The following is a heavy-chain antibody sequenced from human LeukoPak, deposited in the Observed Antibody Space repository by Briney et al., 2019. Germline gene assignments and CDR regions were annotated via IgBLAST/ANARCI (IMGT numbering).Heavy chain of an antibody. Sequence: SETLSLTCTVSGGSISSSSYYWGWIRQPPGKGLEWIGSIYYSGTTYYNPSLKSRVTISVDTSKNQFSLKLSSVTAAGTAVYYCARGRYCSSTSRADECYFDYWGQGTLVTVSS. V-gene: IGHV4-39*07. CDR3: ARGRYCSSTSRADECYFDY. CDR1: GGSISSSSYY. J-gene: IGHJ4*02. CDR2: IYYSGTT. D-gene: IGHD2-2*01.